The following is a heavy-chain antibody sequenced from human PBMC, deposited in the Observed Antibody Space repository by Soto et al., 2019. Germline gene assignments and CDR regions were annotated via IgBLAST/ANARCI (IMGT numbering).Heavy chain of an antibody. V-gene: IGHV4-34*01. CDR1: GGSFSGYF. Sequence: KALETLSLTCTVSGGSFSGYFWTWIRQPPGKGLEWLAEINHSGITNYNPSVESRVSMSVDTSKNQFSLRLYSVTAADTAVYYCVRGPYNYNSRYFDYWGQGTLVTVSS. CDR3: VRGPYNYNSRYFDY. J-gene: IGHJ4*02. CDR2: INHSGIT. D-gene: IGHD1-1*01.